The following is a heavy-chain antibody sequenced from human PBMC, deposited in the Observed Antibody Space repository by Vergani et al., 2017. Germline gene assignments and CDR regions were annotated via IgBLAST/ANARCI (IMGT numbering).Heavy chain of an antibody. CDR2: IYTSGST. CDR3: ARGDYGDYVWGRYYYGMDV. Sequence: QVQLQESGPGLVKPSQTLSLTCTVSGGSISSGSYYWSWIRQPAGKGLEWIGRIYTSGSTNYNPSLKSRVTISVDTSKNQFSLKLSSVTAADTAVYYCARGDYGDYVWGRYYYGMDVWGQGTTVTVSS. D-gene: IGHD4-17*01. CDR1: GGSISSGSYY. V-gene: IGHV4-61*02. J-gene: IGHJ6*02.